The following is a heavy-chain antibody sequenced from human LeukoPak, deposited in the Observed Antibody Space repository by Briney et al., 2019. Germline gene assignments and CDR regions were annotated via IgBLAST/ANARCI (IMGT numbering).Heavy chain of an antibody. CDR1: GGSISSSSYY. CDR2: IYYSGST. Sequence: SQTLSLTCTVSGGSISSSSYYWGWIRQSPGKGLEWIGSIYYSGSTYFNPSLKSRVTISVDTSKSQFSLKLSSVTAADTAVYYCARSLAGSAKVDYWGQGTLVTVSS. J-gene: IGHJ4*02. V-gene: IGHV4-39*01. CDR3: ARSLAGSAKVDY. D-gene: IGHD6-19*01.